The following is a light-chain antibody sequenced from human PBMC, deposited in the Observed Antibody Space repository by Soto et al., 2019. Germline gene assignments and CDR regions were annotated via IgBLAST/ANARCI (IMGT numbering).Light chain of an antibody. CDR1: SGHSSYA. V-gene: IGLV4-69*01. CDR3: QTWGTGIHVV. Sequence: QAVVTQSPSASASLGASVKLTCTLSSGHSSYAIAWHQQQPEKGPRYLMKLDSDGSHTRGDAIPDRFSGSSSGAERYLTISSLRSEDEADYYCQTWGTGIHVVFGGGTKRTVL. CDR2: LDSDGSH. J-gene: IGLJ2*01.